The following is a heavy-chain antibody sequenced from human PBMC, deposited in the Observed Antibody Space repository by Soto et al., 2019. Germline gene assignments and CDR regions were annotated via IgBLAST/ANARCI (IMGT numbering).Heavy chain of an antibody. V-gene: IGHV4-30-4*08. J-gene: IGHJ5*02. CDR1: GDSISSTNRY. CDR2: ISYSGTT. D-gene: IGHD2-15*01. CDR3: AREDAVRIERWFDT. Sequence: PSETLSLTCTVSGDSISSTNRYWNWIRQPPGKGLEWIGFISYSGTTYYNPSPKSRVTISVDTSRKQFSLKLTSVTAADTAVYLCAREDAVRIERWFDTWGQGALVTVSS.